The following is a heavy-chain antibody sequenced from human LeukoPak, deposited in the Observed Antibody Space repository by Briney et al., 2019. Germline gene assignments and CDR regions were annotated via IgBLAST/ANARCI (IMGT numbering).Heavy chain of an antibody. D-gene: IGHD5-24*01. CDR2: IYQSGST. V-gene: IGHV4-30-2*01. CDR3: ARGSTITEAFHI. CDR1: GGSVNSGAYY. Sequence: SETLSLTCSVSGGSVNSGAYYWSWIRQPPGKGLEWIGYIYQSGSTYYNPSLKSRVTISLDRSKNQFSLNLRSVSAADTAVYYCARGSTITEAFHIWGQGTMVAVSS. J-gene: IGHJ3*02.